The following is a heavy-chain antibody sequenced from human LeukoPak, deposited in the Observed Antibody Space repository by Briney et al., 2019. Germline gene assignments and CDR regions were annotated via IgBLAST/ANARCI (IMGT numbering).Heavy chain of an antibody. CDR2: IYYRRST. CDR3: ARGDYYESSGYWLFDY. CDR1: GGSISSYY. D-gene: IGHD3-22*01. V-gene: IGHV4-59*07. J-gene: IGHJ4*02. Sequence: SATLSPTCPVAGGSISSYYWSCIRQPPRKGLEWIGYIYYRRSTNYNPSLKGRVTISVDTSKNQFSLKLSSVTAADTAVYYCARGDYYESSGYWLFDYWGQGTLVTVSS.